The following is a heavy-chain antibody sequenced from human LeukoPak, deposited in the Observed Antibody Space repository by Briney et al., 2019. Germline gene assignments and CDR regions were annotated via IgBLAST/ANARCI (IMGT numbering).Heavy chain of an antibody. CDR3: ARGEASTVVSPYYFDY. D-gene: IGHD4-23*01. CDR1: GYSISSGYY. J-gene: IGHJ4*02. CDR2: IYHSGST. V-gene: IGHV4-38-2*01. Sequence: PSETLSLTCAVSGYSISSGYYWGWIRQPPGKGLEWIGSIYHSGSTYYNPSLKSRVTISADTSKSQFSLKLSSVTAADTAVYYCARGEASTVVSPYYFDYWGQGTLVTVSS.